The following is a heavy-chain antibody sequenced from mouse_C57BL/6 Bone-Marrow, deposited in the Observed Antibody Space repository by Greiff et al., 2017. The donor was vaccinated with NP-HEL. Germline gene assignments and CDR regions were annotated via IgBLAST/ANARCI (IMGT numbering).Heavy chain of an antibody. J-gene: IGHJ2*01. D-gene: IGHD1-1*01. V-gene: IGHV14-4*01. Sequence: VQLQQSGAALVRPGASVKLSCTASGFNIKDDYLHWVKQRPEQGLEWIGWIDPENGDTEYASKFQGKATITADTSSNTAYLQLSSLTSEDTAVYYCTTFGSSFYFDYWGQGTTLTVSS. CDR1: GFNIKDDY. CDR2: IDPENGDT. CDR3: TTFGSSFYFDY.